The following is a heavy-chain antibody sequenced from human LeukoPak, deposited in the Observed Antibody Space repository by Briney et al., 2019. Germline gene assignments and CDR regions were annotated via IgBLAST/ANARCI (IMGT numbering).Heavy chain of an antibody. Sequence: GGSLRLSCVASGFSSSSYAMSWVRQSPEKGLEWVSAFSGGASRTYYVDSVKGRFTISRDNSKNTLYLQMNSLRVEDTAVYYCAKKRRPVAGTDLFDYWGQGTLVTVSS. V-gene: IGHV3-23*01. D-gene: IGHD6-19*01. CDR3: AKKRRPVAGTDLFDY. CDR1: GFSSSSYA. J-gene: IGHJ4*02. CDR2: FSGGASRT.